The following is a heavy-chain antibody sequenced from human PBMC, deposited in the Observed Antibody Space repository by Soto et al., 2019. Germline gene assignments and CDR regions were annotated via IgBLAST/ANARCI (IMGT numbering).Heavy chain of an antibody. D-gene: IGHD6-13*01. V-gene: IGHV3-74*01. Sequence: EVQLVESGGGLVQPGGSLRLSCAASGFTFSSFWMHWVRQAPGTGLVWVSRINSDGSTITYADSVKGRFPISRDNTKNRLYPQTNSLRPEDTAVYYCARIPPGRGGGQLVLDHWGQGALVTVS. CDR1: GFTFSSFW. J-gene: IGHJ4*02. CDR2: INSDGSTI. CDR3: ARIPPGRGGGQLVLDH.